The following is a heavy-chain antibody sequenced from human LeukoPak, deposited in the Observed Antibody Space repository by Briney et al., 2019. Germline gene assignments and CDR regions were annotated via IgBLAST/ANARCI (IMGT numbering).Heavy chain of an antibody. Sequence: ASVKVSCKASGYTFTGYYMHWVRQALGQGLEWMGWINPNSGGTNYAQKFQGRVTMTRDTSISTAYMELNRLRSDDTAVYYCARDYDSSGYWAYWGQGTLVTVSS. CDR1: GYTFTGYY. CDR3: ARDYDSSGYWAY. CDR2: INPNSGGT. J-gene: IGHJ4*02. V-gene: IGHV1-2*02. D-gene: IGHD3-22*01.